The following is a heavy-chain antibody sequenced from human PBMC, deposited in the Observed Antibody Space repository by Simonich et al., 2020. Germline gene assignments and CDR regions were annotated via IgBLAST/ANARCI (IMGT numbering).Heavy chain of an antibody. J-gene: IGHJ4*02. D-gene: IGHD2-8*01. Sequence: EVQLVESGGGLVQPGRSLRLSCSASGFTFADYAMHWFRQAPWKGMEWFASMRWKIGSIGYADSVKGRFTISRDNAKNSLYLQMNSLRAEDTALYYCAKDGGYCTNGVCYYFDYWGQGTLVTVSS. V-gene: IGHV3-9*01. CDR2: MRWKIGSI. CDR1: GFTFADYA. CDR3: AKDGGYCTNGVCYYFDY.